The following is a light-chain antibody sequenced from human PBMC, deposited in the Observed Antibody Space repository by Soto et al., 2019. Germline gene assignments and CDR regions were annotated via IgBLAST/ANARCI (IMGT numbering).Light chain of an antibody. J-gene: IGLJ1*01. CDR2: EGS. V-gene: IGLV2-23*01. CDR1: SSDVGTYNL. CDR3: CSYADGTTYV. Sequence: QSVLTQPASVSGSPGQSITISCTGTSSDVGTYNLVSWYQQHPGKAPKLMIYEGSKWPSGVSNRFSGSKSGHTASLTISGLQAEDEADYYCCSYADGTTYVFGTGTKVTVL.